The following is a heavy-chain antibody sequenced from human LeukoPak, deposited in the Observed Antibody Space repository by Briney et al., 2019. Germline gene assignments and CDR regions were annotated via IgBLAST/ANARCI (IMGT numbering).Heavy chain of an antibody. CDR1: GFTFSGFA. CDR2: ISGSGDNT. J-gene: IGHJ6*01. Sequence: GGSLRLSCAASGFTFSGFAMSWVRRTPGKGLDWVSGISGSGDNTLYADSVKGRFTISRDNSKNTLYLEMNSLRAEDTAIYYCAKMKGHPLPKYYMDVWGQGTTVTVPS. D-gene: IGHD1-26*01. V-gene: IGHV3-23*01. CDR3: AKMKGHPLPKYYMDV.